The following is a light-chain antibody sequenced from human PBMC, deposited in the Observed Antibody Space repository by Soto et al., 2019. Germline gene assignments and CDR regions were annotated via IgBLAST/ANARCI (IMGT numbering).Light chain of an antibody. J-gene: IGKJ2*01. CDR2: GAS. CDR1: QSVASNS. V-gene: IGKV3-20*01. Sequence: ETVLTQSPGTLSLSPGETATLSCRASQSVASNSLAWYQQKPGQAPMLLVYGASGRATDIPDRFSGRGSGTDFTLTINRLEPEDFAVYYCQNYDSSPYTFGQGTKLEIK. CDR3: QNYDSSPYT.